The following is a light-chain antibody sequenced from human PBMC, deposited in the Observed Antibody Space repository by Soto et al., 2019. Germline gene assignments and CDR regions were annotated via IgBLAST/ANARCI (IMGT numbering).Light chain of an antibody. J-gene: IGKJ1*01. V-gene: IGKV1-39*01. CDR1: QNIGTT. CDR2: VTS. CDR3: QQTHSTPT. Sequence: DIQLTQSPPSLSASVGDKVTITCRASQNIGTTLNWYQLRPGKAPKLLIYVTSTLHTGVPSRFSGSGSGSHFTLTIDNLQPEDFAIYSCQQTHSTPTFGQGTSVEIK.